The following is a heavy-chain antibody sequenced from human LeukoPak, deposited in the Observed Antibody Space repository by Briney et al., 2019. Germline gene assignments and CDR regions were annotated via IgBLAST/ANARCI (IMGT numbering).Heavy chain of an antibody. Sequence: GGSLRLSCAASGFTFDDYAMHWVRQAPGKGLEWVSGISWNSGSIGYADSVKGRFTISRDNAKNSLYLQMNSLRAEDTALYYWEKYIGAAAVIGVVGAFDIGGQGTMVPVSS. J-gene: IGHJ3*02. CDR1: GFTFDDYA. D-gene: IGHD6-13*01. CDR2: ISWNSGSI. V-gene: IGHV3-9*01. CDR3: EKYIGAAAVIGVVGAFDI.